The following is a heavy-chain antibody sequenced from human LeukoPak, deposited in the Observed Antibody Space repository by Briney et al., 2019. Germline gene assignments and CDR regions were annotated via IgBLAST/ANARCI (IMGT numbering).Heavy chain of an antibody. CDR1: GGSISSSSYY. D-gene: IGHD3-22*01. CDR3: ARNYYDSSSHDY. Sequence: SETLSLTCTVSGGSISSSSYYWGWVRQPPGKGLEWIGSIYYSGSTYYNPSLKSRVTISVDTSKNQFSLKLSSVTAADTAVYYCARNYYDSSSHDYWGQGTLVTVSS. J-gene: IGHJ4*02. CDR2: IYYSGST. V-gene: IGHV4-39*01.